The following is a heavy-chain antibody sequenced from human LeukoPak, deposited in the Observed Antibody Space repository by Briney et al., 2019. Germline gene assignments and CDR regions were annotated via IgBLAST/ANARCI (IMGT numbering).Heavy chain of an antibody. Sequence: GGSLRLSCAASGFTFSSYGMHWVRQAPGKGLEWVAVIWYDGSNKYYADSVKGRFTISRDNSKNTLYLQMNSLRAEDTAVYYCARAPRSWDRGQFDYWGQGTLVTVSS. CDR2: IWYDGSNK. D-gene: IGHD6-13*01. J-gene: IGHJ4*02. V-gene: IGHV3-33*01. CDR3: ARAPRSWDRGQFDY. CDR1: GFTFSSYG.